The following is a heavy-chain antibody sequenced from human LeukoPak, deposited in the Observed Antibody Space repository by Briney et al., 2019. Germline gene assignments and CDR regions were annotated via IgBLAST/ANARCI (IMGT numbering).Heavy chain of an antibody. Sequence: GASVKVSCKASGYTFTGYYMHWVRQAPGQGLEWMGWINPNSGGTNYAQKFQGRVTMTRDTSISTAYMELSRLRSDDTAVYYCARALFPSTYYDSSDGTRDAFDIWGQGTMVTVS. V-gene: IGHV1-2*02. J-gene: IGHJ3*02. CDR2: INPNSGGT. CDR3: ARALFPSTYYDSSDGTRDAFDI. D-gene: IGHD3-22*01. CDR1: GYTFTGYY.